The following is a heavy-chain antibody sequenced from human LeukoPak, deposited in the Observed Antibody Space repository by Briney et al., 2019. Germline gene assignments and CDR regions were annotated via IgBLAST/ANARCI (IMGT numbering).Heavy chain of an antibody. CDR2: VKGDEIST. V-gene: IGHV3-74*01. J-gene: IGHJ3*02. D-gene: IGHD2-21*01. Sequence: GGSLRLSCVASGFTFTDFWMRWVRQAPGGALVWVSRVKGDEISTLYADSVKGRFTISRDNAKNTLYLQMNSLRADDTALYYCATGPYSAFEMWGQGSMVTVSS. CDR3: ATGPYSAFEM. CDR1: GFTFTDFW.